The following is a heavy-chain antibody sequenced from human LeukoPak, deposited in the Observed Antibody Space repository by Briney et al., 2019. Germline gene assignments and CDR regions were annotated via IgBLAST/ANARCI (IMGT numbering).Heavy chain of an antibody. J-gene: IGHJ5*02. D-gene: IGHD3-16*01. V-gene: IGHV3-23*01. CDR1: GFTFTNYA. CDR3: AKGAEIDL. CDR2: VTGPGDTT. Sequence: GGSLRLSCATSGFTFTNYAMNWVRQAPGKGLEWDSAVTGPGDTTYYADSVKGRFFMSREDSKTTVYLQMNSLRAEDTAIYYCAKGAEIDLWGQGTLVTVSS.